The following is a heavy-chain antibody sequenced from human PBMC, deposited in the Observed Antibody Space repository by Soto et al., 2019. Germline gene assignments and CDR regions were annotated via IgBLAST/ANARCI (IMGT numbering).Heavy chain of an antibody. CDR1: GFTFSSYA. Sequence: EVQLVESGGGLVQPGGSLRLSCAASGFTFSSYAMHWVRQAPGKGLQYVSVISTNGGSTYYANSVKGRFTISRDNSKNPLYLQMGSLRAEDMAVYYCARNGDSGYYFDYWGQGTLVTVSS. CDR2: ISTNGGST. D-gene: IGHD3-22*01. J-gene: IGHJ4*02. V-gene: IGHV3-64*01. CDR3: ARNGDSGYYFDY.